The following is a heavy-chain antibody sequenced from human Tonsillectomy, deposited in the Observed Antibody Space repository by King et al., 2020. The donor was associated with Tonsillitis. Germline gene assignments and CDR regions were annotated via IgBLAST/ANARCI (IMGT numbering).Heavy chain of an antibody. CDR2: ISGSGGST. CDR1: GFTFSSYA. CDR3: AKEPVDTAMVRDYYYMDV. V-gene: IGHV3-23*04. Sequence: EVQLVESGGGLVQPGGSLRLSCAASGFTFSSYAMSWVRQAPGKGLEWVSAISGSGGSTYYADSVKGRFTISRDNSKNTLYLQMNSLRAEDTAVYYCAKEPVDTAMVRDYYYMDVWGKGTTVTVSS. J-gene: IGHJ6*03. D-gene: IGHD5-18*01.